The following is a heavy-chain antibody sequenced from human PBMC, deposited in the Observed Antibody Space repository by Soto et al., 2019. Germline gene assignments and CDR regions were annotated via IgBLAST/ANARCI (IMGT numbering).Heavy chain of an antibody. J-gene: IGHJ5*02. CDR1: GGSISKFY. Sequence: SETLSLTCNVSGGSISKFYWAWIRKTAGNGLEWMGRVYATGTTDYNPSLRSRVAMSVDISKKTFSLRLRSVTGADSGVYYCVRDGSKSLRDWFDPWGQGILVTVS. CDR3: VRDGSKSLRDWFDP. V-gene: IGHV4-4*07. CDR2: VYATGTT.